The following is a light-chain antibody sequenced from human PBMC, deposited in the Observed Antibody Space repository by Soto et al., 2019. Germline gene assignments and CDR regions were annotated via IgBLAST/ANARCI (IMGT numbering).Light chain of an antibody. Sequence: EIVLTQSPATLSLSPGERATLSCRASQSVGSYLAWYQQKPGQAPRLLIYDASNRATGIPARFSGSGSGTDFTLTISSLEPEDFAVYCCQQRSNWRFTFGPGTKVDIK. V-gene: IGKV3-11*01. CDR3: QQRSNWRFT. CDR2: DAS. CDR1: QSVGSY. J-gene: IGKJ3*01.